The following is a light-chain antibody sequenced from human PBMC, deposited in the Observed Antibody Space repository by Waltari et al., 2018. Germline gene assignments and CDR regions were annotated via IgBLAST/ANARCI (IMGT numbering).Light chain of an antibody. CDR2: KAS. CDR1: QSINTL. CDR3: QRYSGYPPT. J-gene: IGKJ4*01. V-gene: IGKV1-5*03. Sequence: DIQMPQSPSTLSASVGDRITITCLASQSINTLLAWYQQKPGKAPKLLISKASSLQCEVPSRFSGSGFGTEFTLTISSLQPDDAATYYCQRYSGYPPTFGGGTKVEIK.